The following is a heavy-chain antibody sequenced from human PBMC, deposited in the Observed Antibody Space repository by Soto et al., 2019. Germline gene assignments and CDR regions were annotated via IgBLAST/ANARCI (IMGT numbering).Heavy chain of an antibody. CDR2: ISGSGGST. J-gene: IGHJ4*02. D-gene: IGHD3-9*01. CDR3: AKGLETYGMLTGDDC. Sequence: EVQLLESGGGLVQPGGSLRLSCAASGFTFSNYAMTWVRQAPGKGLEGVSGISGSGGSTYNADSVKGRFTISRDNSKKTLYMQMDSLRVDDTAVYYCAKGLETYGMLTGDDCWGQGNLVHVS. V-gene: IGHV3-23*01. CDR1: GFTFSNYA.